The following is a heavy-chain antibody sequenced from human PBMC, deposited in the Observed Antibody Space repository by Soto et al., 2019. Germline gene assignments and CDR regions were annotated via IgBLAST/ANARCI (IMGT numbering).Heavy chain of an antibody. CDR2: ISSSSSYI. CDR3: ARDSPVGGSDDIVVVPAAFDY. D-gene: IGHD2-2*01. CDR1: GFTFSSYS. V-gene: IGHV3-21*01. J-gene: IGHJ4*02. Sequence: EVQLVESGGGLVKPGGSLRLSCAASGFTFSSYSMNWVRQAPGKGLEWVSSISSSSSYIYYADSVKGRFTISRDNAKNSLYLQMNSLRAEDTAVYYCARDSPVGGSDDIVVVPAAFDYWGQVTLVTVSS.